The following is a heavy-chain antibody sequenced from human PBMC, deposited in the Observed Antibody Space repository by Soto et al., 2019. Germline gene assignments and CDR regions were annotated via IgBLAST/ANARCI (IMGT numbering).Heavy chain of an antibody. V-gene: IGHV4-39*01. Sequence: SETLSLTCTVSGCSISSSSYYWCWILQPPGKGLEWIGSIYYSGSTYYNPSLKSRVTISVDTSKNQFSLKLSSVTAAVTAVYYCARKLGSYCGQGTLVPVSS. CDR1: GCSISSSSYY. CDR3: ARKLGSY. CDR2: IYYSGST. D-gene: IGHD6-13*01. J-gene: IGHJ1*01.